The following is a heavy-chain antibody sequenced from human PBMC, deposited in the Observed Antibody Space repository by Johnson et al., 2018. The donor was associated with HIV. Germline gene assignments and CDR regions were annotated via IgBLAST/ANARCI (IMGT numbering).Heavy chain of an antibody. J-gene: IGHJ3*02. V-gene: IGHV3-30*03. CDR1: GFTISSYG. Sequence: QMQLVESGGGVVQPGRSLRLSCAASGFTISSYGMHWVRQAPGKGLEWVAVISYDGKNKYFADSVKGRFTISRDNAKNSLYLQMNSLRGEDTALYYCARARGQLTRWDDAFDIWCQGTMVTVSS. CDR3: ARARGQLTRWDDAFDI. CDR2: ISYDGKNK. D-gene: IGHD4-23*01.